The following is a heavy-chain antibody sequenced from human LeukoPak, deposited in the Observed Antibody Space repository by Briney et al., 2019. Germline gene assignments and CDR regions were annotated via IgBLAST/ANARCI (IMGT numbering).Heavy chain of an antibody. CDR1: GGSISSYY. D-gene: IGHD6-13*01. Sequence: PSETLSLTCTVSGGSISSYYWSWIRQPPGKGLEWIGYIYYSGSTNYNPSLKSRVTISVGTSKNQFSLKLSSVTAADTAVYYCARYSSSWYAYGMDVWGQGTTVTVSS. CDR3: ARYSSSWYAYGMDV. V-gene: IGHV4-59*01. CDR2: IYYSGST. J-gene: IGHJ6*02.